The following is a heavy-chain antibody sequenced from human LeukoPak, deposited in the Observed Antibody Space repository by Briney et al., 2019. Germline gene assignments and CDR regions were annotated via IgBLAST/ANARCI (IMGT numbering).Heavy chain of an antibody. CDR1: GGSISSGGYY. Sequence: SETLSLTCTVSGGSISSGGYYWGWIRQHPGKGLEWIGYICYSGSTYYNPSLKSRVTISVDTSKNQFSLKLSSVTAADTAVYYCARGAFAYCGGDCYYNWFDPWGQGTLVTVSS. D-gene: IGHD2-21*02. CDR2: ICYSGST. V-gene: IGHV4-31*03. CDR3: ARGAFAYCGGDCYYNWFDP. J-gene: IGHJ5*02.